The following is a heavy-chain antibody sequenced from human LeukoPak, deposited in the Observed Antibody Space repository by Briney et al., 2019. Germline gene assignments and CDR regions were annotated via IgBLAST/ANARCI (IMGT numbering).Heavy chain of an antibody. J-gene: IGHJ6*02. Sequence: GGSLRLSCAASGFSFSTYAMTWVRQAPGKGLEWLSGITASGGATYYADSVEGRVSISRGNSKSTLSLQVSSLRVEDTASYYCTKSQGDRPRYAMDVWGQGTTVTVSS. V-gene: IGHV3-23*01. CDR2: ITASGGAT. D-gene: IGHD2-21*02. CDR3: TKSQGDRPRYAMDV. CDR1: GFSFSTYA.